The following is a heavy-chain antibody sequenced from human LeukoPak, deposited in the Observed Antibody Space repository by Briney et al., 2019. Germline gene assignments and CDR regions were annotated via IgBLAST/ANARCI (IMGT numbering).Heavy chain of an antibody. D-gene: IGHD3-16*01. CDR3: ARGVVGSGGFWFDP. CDR2: INHSGST. J-gene: IGHJ5*02. Sequence: SETLSLTCAVYGGSFSGYYWSWIRQPPGKGLEWIGEINHSGSTNYNPSLKSRVTISVDTSKNQFSLKLSSVTAADTAAYYCARGVVGSGGFWFDPWGQGTLVTVSS. CDR1: GGSFSGYY. V-gene: IGHV4-34*01.